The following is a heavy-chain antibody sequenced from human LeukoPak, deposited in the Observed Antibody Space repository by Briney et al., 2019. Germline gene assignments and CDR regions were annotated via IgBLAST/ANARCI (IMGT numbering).Heavy chain of an antibody. CDR1: GFTFSSYW. CDR2: INSDGSST. J-gene: IGHJ4*02. Sequence: GGSLRLSCAASGFTFSSYWMHWVRQAPGKGLVWVSRINSDGSSTRYADSVKGRFTISRDNAKNTLYLQMNSLRAEDTAVYYCARGITMVRGALDYWGQGTLVTVSS. V-gene: IGHV3-74*01. CDR3: ARGITMVRGALDY. D-gene: IGHD3-10*01.